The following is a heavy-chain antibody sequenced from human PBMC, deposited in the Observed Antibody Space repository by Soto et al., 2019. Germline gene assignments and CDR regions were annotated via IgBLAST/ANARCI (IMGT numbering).Heavy chain of an antibody. D-gene: IGHD3-22*01. CDR3: AKDLGGKAMIVVVTPYYFDY. V-gene: IGHV3-23*01. J-gene: IGHJ4*02. Sequence: EVQLLESGGGLVQPGGSLRLSCAASGFTFSSYAMSWVRQAPGKGLEWVSAISGSGGSTYYADSVKGRFTISRDNSKNTLYLQMNSLRAEDTAVYYCAKDLGGKAMIVVVTPYYFDYWGQGTLVTVSS. CDR2: ISGSGGST. CDR1: GFTFSSYA.